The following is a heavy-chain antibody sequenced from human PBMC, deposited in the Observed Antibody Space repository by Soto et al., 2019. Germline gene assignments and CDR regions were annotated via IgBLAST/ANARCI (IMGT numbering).Heavy chain of an antibody. D-gene: IGHD3-10*01. CDR3: AKDIGFGESAFDI. Sequence: PGGSLRLSCAASGFTFDDYAMHWVRQAPGKGLEWVSGISWNSGSIGYADSVKGRFTISRDNAKNSLYLQMNSLRAEDTALYYCAKDIGFGESAFDIWGQGTMVTVSS. V-gene: IGHV3-9*01. J-gene: IGHJ3*02. CDR1: GFTFDDYA. CDR2: ISWNSGSI.